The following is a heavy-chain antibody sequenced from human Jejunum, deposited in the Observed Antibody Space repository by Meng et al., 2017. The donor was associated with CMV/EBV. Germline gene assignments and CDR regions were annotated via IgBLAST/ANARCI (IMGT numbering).Heavy chain of an antibody. CDR2: IYSSGTI. D-gene: IGHD5-18*01. CDR3: ARTFREYSYGYDH. J-gene: IGHJ5*02. CDR1: GGSSSNYC. Sequence: QAQLQESGPGLVKPSXXLSRSCTVSGGSSSNYCWSWIRQPAGKGLEWIGRIYSSGTISYSPSLESRVTMSLDTSKNQFFLKLNSVTAADTAVYYCARTFREYSYGYDHWGHGTLVTVSS. V-gene: IGHV4-4*07.